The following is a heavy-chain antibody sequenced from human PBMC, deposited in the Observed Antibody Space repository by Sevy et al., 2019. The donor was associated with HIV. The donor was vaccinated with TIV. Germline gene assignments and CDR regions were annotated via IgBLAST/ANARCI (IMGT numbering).Heavy chain of an antibody. J-gene: IGHJ6*03. V-gene: IGHV3-23*01. D-gene: IGHD4-17*01. CDR1: GFTLNTFA. CDR3: ARSSGAGEGSYYYYFYMDV. CDR2: SSESGTKT. Sequence: GGSLRLSCAASGFTLNTFAMSWVRQAPGKGLEWVSSSSESGTKTYYADSVKGRFTISRDNSKNTLYLRMNSLRAEDTAIYYCARSSGAGEGSYYYYFYMDVWGKGATVTVSS.